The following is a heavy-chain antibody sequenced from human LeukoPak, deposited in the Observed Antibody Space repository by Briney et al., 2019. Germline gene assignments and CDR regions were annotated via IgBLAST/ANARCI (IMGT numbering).Heavy chain of an antibody. CDR2: ISYDGSNK. CDR3: ARDRALLWFGELLGHDAFDI. J-gene: IGHJ3*02. D-gene: IGHD3-10*01. V-gene: IGHV3-30*03. Sequence: GGSLRLSCAASGFTFSSYGMHWVRQAPGKGLEWVAVISYDGSNKYYADSVKGRFTISRDNSKNTLYLQMNSLRAEDTAVYYCARDRALLWFGELLGHDAFDIWGQGTMVTVSS. CDR1: GFTFSSYG.